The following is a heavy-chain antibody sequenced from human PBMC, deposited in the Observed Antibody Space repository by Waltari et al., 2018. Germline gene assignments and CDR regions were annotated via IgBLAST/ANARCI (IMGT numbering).Heavy chain of an antibody. V-gene: IGHV1-3*01. J-gene: IGHJ2*01. Sequence: QVQLVQSGAEVTKPGASVKVSCKASGYPFTSYAMHWVRQAPGQRLEWMGWINAGNGNTKYSQKFQGRVTITRDTSASTAYMELSSLRSEDTAVYYCARVAGNSDTRYFDLWGRGTLVTVSS. CDR1: GYPFTSYA. CDR2: INAGNGNT. CDR3: ARVAGNSDTRYFDL. D-gene: IGHD6-19*01.